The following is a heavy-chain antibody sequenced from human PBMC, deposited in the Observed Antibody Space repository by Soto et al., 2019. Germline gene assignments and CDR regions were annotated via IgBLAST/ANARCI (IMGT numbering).Heavy chain of an antibody. J-gene: IGHJ3*02. V-gene: IGHV3-74*01. CDR3: ARPRTSDWAYDI. CDR2: IKTDGSDT. D-gene: IGHD3-9*01. Sequence: EVQLVESGGGLVQPGGSLRLSCVASGFTFSSYWMHWVRQSPGKGLVWVSRIKTDGSDTHYADSVRGRFTISRDNAKNTLYLQMNSLRDEDTAVYYCARPRTSDWAYDIWGQGTMVIVSS. CDR1: GFTFSSYW.